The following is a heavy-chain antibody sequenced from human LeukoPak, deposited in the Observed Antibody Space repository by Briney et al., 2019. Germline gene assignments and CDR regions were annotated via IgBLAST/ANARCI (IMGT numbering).Heavy chain of an antibody. V-gene: IGHV3-7*01. CDR3: ARIYSYGYLSYYYYYGMDA. CDR1: GFTFSSYW. CDR2: IKQDGSEK. J-gene: IGHJ6*02. D-gene: IGHD5-18*01. Sequence: GGSLRLSCAASGFTFSSYWMSWVRQAPGKGLEWVANIKQDGSEKYYVDSVKGRFTISRDNAKNSLYLQMNSLRAEGTAVYYCARIYSYGYLSYYYYYGMDAWGQGTTVTVSS.